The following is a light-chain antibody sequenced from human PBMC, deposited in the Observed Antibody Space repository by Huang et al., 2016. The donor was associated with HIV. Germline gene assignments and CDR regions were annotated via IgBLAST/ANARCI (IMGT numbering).Light chain of an antibody. V-gene: IGKV1-33*01. J-gene: IGKJ1*01. CDR1: QDISNY. Sequence: DIQMTQSPSSLSASVGDRVTITCQASQDISNYLNWYQQKPGKAPKLLIYDASNLETGVPSGFSGSGSGTEFTFTISSLQPEDIATYYCQQYDTLPWTFGQGTKVEIK. CDR2: DAS. CDR3: QQYDTLPWT.